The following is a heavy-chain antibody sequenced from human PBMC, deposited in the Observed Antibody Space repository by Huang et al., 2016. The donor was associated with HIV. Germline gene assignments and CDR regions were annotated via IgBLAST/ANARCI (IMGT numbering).Heavy chain of an antibody. J-gene: IGHJ4*02. D-gene: IGHD6-6*01. CDR1: GYSFSSYW. CDR3: ARRFSSSSGYFDY. Sequence: VQLVQSGAEVKKPGESLKISCRGSGYSFSSYWIAWVRQLPGKGLEWMGIILPDDSDTTSSPSFECKYTISADKSIGTAYLQWSSLKASDTAMYYCARRFSSSSGYFDYWGQGSLVTVSS. V-gene: IGHV5-51*01. CDR2: ILPDDSDT.